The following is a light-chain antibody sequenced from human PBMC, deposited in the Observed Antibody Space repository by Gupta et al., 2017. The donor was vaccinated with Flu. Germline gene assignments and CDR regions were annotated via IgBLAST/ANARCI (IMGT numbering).Light chain of an antibody. CDR2: GAS. CDR3: QQYGSSPAWT. V-gene: IGKV3-20*01. Sequence: EIVLTQSPGTLSLSPGERATLSCRASQSVSSSYLAWYQQKPGQAPRLLIYGASSRATGIPDRVSGSGSGTDFTLTISRLEPEDLAVYYCQQYGSSPAWTFGQGTKVEIK. CDR1: QSVSSSY. J-gene: IGKJ1*01.